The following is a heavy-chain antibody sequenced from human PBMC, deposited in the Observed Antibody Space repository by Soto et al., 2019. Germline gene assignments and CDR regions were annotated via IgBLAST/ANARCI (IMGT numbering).Heavy chain of an antibody. Sequence: PSETLSLTCTVSGGSINNYYWSWIRQPPGKGLDSIGYMYNTGITVYNPSFNSRVTISVDTSKNQFSLKLNSVTAADTAVYYCARDLWGYCGTDCYPLDVWGQGTTVTVSS. J-gene: IGHJ6*02. V-gene: IGHV4-59*01. D-gene: IGHD2-21*02. CDR1: GGSINNYY. CDR3: ARDLWGYCGTDCYPLDV. CDR2: MYNTGIT.